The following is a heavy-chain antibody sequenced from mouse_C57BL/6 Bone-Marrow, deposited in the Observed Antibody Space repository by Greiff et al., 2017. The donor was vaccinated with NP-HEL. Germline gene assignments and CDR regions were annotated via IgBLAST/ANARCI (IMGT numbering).Heavy chain of an antibody. Sequence: EVQVVESGGGLVKPGGSLKLSCAASGFTFSSYAMSWVRQTPEKRLEWVATISDGGSYTYYPDNVKGRFTISRDNAKSNLYLQMSHLKSEDTAMYYCARDAGTSVDYGVRGTTLTVSA. CDR1: GFTFSSYA. D-gene: IGHD4-1*01. CDR2: ISDGGSYT. V-gene: IGHV5-4*01. CDR3: ARDAGTSVDY. J-gene: IGHJ2*01.